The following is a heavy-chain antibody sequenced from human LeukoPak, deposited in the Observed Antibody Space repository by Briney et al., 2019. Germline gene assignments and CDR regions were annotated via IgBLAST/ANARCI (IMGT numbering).Heavy chain of an antibody. J-gene: IGHJ4*02. V-gene: IGHV4-59*08. CDR2: IFYTGNT. D-gene: IGHD5/OR15-5a*01. CDR1: GGSISSHY. Sequence: PSETLSLTCTVSGGSISSHYWSWIRQSPGKGLEWIGCIFYTGNTNYKPSLKSRVTISVDTSKKQFSLRLSSVTAADTAVHYCARHGGKSVYDLFEHWGQGTLVTVSS. CDR3: ARHGGKSVYDLFEH.